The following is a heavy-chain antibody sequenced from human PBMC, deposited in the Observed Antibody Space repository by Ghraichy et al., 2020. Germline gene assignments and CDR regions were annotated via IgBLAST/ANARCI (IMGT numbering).Heavy chain of an antibody. J-gene: IGHJ2*01. CDR2: VYWDDTK. D-gene: IGHD7-27*01. CDR1: AASLSTSGLA. Sequence: SGPTLVKPTQPLTLTCTLSAASLSTSGLAAGWIRQPPGKALEWLALVYWDDTKRYRPSLRSRLTITKDSFKNQVVLTVANLDPMDTATYYCALQLTGDGYFDLWGRGTLVTVSS. V-gene: IGHV2-5*02. CDR3: ALQLTGDGYFDL.